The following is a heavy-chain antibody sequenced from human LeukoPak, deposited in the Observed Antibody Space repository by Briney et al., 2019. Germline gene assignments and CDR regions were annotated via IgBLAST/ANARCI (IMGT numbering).Heavy chain of an antibody. CDR1: GFTFDDYA. V-gene: IGHV3-9*01. J-gene: IGHJ4*02. D-gene: IGHD1-26*01. Sequence: PGGSLRLSCAASGFTFDDYAMHWVRQAPGKGLEWVSGISWNSGSIGYADSVKGRFTISRDNAKNSLYLQMNSLRAEDTALYYCARLSGSYYGPFDYWGQGTLVTVSS. CDR2: ISWNSGSI. CDR3: ARLSGSYYGPFDY.